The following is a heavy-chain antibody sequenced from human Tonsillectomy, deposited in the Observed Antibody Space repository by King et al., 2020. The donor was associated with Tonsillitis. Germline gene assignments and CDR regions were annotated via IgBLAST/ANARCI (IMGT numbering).Heavy chain of an antibody. CDR3: ARDQSKPKTPVTTRRSYYYGMDV. CDR2: ISSSSSTI. Sequence: VQLVQSGGGLVQPGGSLRLSCAASGFTFSSYSMNWVRQAPGKGLEWVSYISSSSSTIYYADSVKGRFTISRDNAKNSLYLQMNSLRDEDTAVYYCARDQSKPKTPVTTRRSYYYGMDVWGQGTTVTVSS. J-gene: IGHJ6*02. CDR1: GFTFSSYS. D-gene: IGHD4-17*01. V-gene: IGHV3-48*02.